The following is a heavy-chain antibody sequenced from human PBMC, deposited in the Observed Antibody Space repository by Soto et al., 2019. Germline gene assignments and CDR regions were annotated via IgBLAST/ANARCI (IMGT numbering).Heavy chain of an antibody. CDR1: GGSFSGYY. CDR3: ARPAIAAAVSAFDY. D-gene: IGHD6-13*01. V-gene: IGHV4-34*01. J-gene: IGHJ4*02. CDR2: INHSGST. Sequence: QVQLQQWGAGLLKPSETLSLTCAVYGGSFSGYYWSWIRQPPGKGLEWIGEINHSGSTNYNPSLKSRVTISLDPSKNQFPLKLSSVTAADTAVYYCARPAIAAAVSAFDYWGQGTLVTVSS.